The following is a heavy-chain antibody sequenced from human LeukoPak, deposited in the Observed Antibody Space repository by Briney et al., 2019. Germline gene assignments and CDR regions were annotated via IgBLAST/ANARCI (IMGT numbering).Heavy chain of an antibody. Sequence: SETLSLTCTVSGGSISSSSYYWGWIRQPPGKGLEWIGSIYYSGSTYYNPSLKSRVTISVDTSKNQFSLKLSSVTAADTAVYYCARAPLERRHFDRYYHYYMDVWGKGTTVTISS. CDR2: IYYSGST. V-gene: IGHV4-39*07. CDR1: GGSISSSSYY. J-gene: IGHJ6*03. CDR3: ARAPLERRHFDRYYHYYMDV. D-gene: IGHD1-1*01.